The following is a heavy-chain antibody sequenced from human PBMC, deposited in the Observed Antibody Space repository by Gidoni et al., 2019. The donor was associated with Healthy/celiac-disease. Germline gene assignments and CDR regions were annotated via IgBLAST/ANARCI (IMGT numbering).Heavy chain of an antibody. J-gene: IGHJ4*02. V-gene: IGHV3-7*03. Sequence: EVQLVESGGGLVQPGGSLRLSCAASGFTFSSYWMSWVRQAPGKGLEWVANIKQDGSEKYYVDSVKGRFTISRDNAKNSLYLQMNSLRAEDTAVYYCARGLRTRYGSPDYWGQGTLVTVSS. CDR3: ARGLRTRYGSPDY. CDR2: IKQDGSEK. D-gene: IGHD3-10*01. CDR1: GFTFSSYW.